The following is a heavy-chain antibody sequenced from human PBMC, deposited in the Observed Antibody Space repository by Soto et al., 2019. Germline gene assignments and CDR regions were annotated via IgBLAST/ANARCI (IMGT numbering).Heavy chain of an antibody. CDR1: GFTLSSYA. Sequence: EVQLVESGGGLVQPGESLRVSCAASGFTLSSYAMSWVRQAPGKGLEWLSYISSSGSVINYADSVKGRFTVSRDYVKHSLSVQLLSLSDEDTAVDYCARDWAVRGKRYFHGMDVWVLGPTVTVSS. CDR2: ISSSGSVI. CDR3: ARDWAVRGKRYFHGMDV. V-gene: IGHV3-48*03. D-gene: IGHD3-9*01. J-gene: IGHJ6*02.